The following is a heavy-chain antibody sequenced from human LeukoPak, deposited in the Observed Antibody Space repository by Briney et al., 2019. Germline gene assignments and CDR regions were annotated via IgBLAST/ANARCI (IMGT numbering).Heavy chain of an antibody. CDR2: MNPKSGDT. CDR1: GYIFIDYE. Sequence: ASVKVPCKASGYIFIDYEINWVRQATGQGLEWMGWMNPKSGDTGYEQKFKGRVTITRDSSIRTVYMELSSLRSEDTALYYCARGRYMDVWGKGTTVTVSS. CDR3: ARGRYMDV. V-gene: IGHV1-8*03. J-gene: IGHJ6*03.